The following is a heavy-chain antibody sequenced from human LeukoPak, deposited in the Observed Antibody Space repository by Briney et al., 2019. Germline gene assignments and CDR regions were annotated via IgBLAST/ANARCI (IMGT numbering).Heavy chain of an antibody. J-gene: IGHJ4*02. Sequence: GGSLRLSCAASGFTLSSYSMNWVRQAPGKGLEWVSSISSSSIYIYYADSVKGRFTISRDNAKNSLYLQMNSLRAEDTAVYYCAREREYNYGHMLGYWGQGTLVTVSS. CDR1: GFTLSSYS. CDR2: ISSSSIYI. CDR3: AREREYNYGHMLGY. V-gene: IGHV3-21*01. D-gene: IGHD5-18*01.